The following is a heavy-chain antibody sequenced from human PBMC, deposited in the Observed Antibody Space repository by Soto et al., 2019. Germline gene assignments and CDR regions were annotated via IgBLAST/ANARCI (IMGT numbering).Heavy chain of an antibody. D-gene: IGHD3-10*01. CDR1: GGSIDGYN. Sequence: QVQLQESGPGLVKPSETLSLTCTVSGGSIDGYNCAWIRQPPGKALEWVGYVYYNGGSSYNPSLKGRGTLSKDTSKSQFSLQLRSVTAADTAVSYCARQGIGNLHGLVDVWGRGTTVTVSS. CDR2: VYYNGGS. J-gene: IGHJ6*02. V-gene: IGHV4-59*08. CDR3: ARQGIGNLHGLVDV.